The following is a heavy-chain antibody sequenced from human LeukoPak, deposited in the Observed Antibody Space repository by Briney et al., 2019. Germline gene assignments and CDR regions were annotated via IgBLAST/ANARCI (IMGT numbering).Heavy chain of an antibody. CDR1: GYTFTGYD. V-gene: IGHV1-8*01. D-gene: IGHD4-23*01. CDR3: ARDEERYGGTFDY. Sequence: GASVKVSCKASGYTFTGYDINWVRQATGQGLEWMGWMNPNSGNTGYAQKFQGRVTMTRNTSISTAYMELSSLRSEDTAVYYCARDEERYGGTFDYWGQGTLVTVSS. CDR2: MNPNSGNT. J-gene: IGHJ4*02.